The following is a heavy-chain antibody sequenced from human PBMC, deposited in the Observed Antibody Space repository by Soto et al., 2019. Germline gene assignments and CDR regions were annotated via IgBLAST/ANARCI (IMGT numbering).Heavy chain of an antibody. V-gene: IGHV4-31*03. CDR1: GGSISSGGYY. D-gene: IGHD1-26*01. CDR3: ARSSHSPGPTFDY. CDR2: IYYSVST. J-gene: IGHJ4*02. Sequence: QVQLQESGPGLVKPSQTLSLTCTVYGGSISSGGYYWSWIRQHPGKCLEWIGYIYYSVSTYYNPSRKSRVTISVDTSKNQFSLKRTSVTAADTAVYDCARSSHSPGPTFDYWGQGTLVTVSS.